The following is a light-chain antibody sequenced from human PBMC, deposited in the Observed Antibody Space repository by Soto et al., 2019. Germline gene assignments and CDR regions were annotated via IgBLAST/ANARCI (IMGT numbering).Light chain of an antibody. Sequence: QSVLTQPASVSGSPGQSITISCTGTSSDAGSYKLVSWYQQHPGKAPKFIIYEGNKRPSGVSNRFSGSESGNTASLTISGLQAEDEGDYYCCSYAGSGAAVFGFGTKVTVL. V-gene: IGLV2-23*01. J-gene: IGLJ1*01. CDR3: CSYAGSGAAV. CDR1: SSDAGSYKL. CDR2: EGN.